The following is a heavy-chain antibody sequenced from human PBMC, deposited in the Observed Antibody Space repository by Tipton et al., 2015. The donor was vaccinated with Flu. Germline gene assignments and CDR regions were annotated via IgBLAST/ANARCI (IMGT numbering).Heavy chain of an antibody. J-gene: IGHJ3*01. D-gene: IGHD5-12*01. Sequence: SLRLSCAASGFTVSNNYMSWVRQAPGKGLEWVSVIYSGGSTYYADSVKGRFTISRDNSKNTLYLQWNSLTTEDTAVYYCATLGNSGTDGFDVWGQGTKVAVSS. CDR2: IYSGGST. V-gene: IGHV3-53*05. CDR3: ATLGNSGTDGFDV. CDR1: GFTVSNNY.